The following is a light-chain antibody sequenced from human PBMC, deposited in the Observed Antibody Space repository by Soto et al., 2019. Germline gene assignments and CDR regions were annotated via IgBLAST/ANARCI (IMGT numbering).Light chain of an antibody. CDR3: QQYNSYPWT. CDR2: HAS. V-gene: IGKV1-5*03. CDR1: QDISSW. Sequence: DIQMTQSPSSVSASVGDRVTVTSRARQDISSWLAWYQQKPGKAPKLLIYHASNIDSGVLSRFSGSGSGTEFTLTISSLQPDDFATYYCQQYNSYPWTFGQGTKVDIK. J-gene: IGKJ1*01.